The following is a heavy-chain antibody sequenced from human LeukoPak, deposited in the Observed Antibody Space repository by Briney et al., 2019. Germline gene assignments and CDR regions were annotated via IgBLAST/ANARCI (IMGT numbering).Heavy chain of an antibody. V-gene: IGHV4-59*01. CDR1: GGSISSYY. D-gene: IGHD1-26*01. CDR2: IYYSGST. J-gene: IGHJ4*02. Sequence: SSETLPLTCTVSGGSISSYYWSWIRQPPGKGLEWVGYIYYSGSTNYNPSLKSRVTISVDTSKNQFSLKLSSVTAADTAVYYCARAYGWERLGDDFDYWGQGTLVTVSS. CDR3: ARAYGWERLGDDFDY.